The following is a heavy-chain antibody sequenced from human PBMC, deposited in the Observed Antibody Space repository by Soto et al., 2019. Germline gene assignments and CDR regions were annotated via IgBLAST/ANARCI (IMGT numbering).Heavy chain of an antibody. V-gene: IGHV4-59*01. CDR2: IYYSGST. J-gene: IGHJ3*02. Sequence: SETLSLTCTVSGGSISSYYWSWIRQPPGKGPEWIGYIYYSGSTNYNPSLKSRVTISVDTSKNQFSLKLSSVTAADTAVYYCARGVTIDAFDIWGQGTLVTVSS. CDR3: ARGVTIDAFDI. CDR1: GGSISSYY. D-gene: IGHD2-2*01.